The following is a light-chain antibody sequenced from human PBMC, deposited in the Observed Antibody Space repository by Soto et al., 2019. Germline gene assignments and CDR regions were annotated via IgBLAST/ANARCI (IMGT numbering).Light chain of an antibody. Sequence: DIQMIQSPSSLSASVGDRVTITCRASQRISSYLAWYQQKPAKAPKLLIYGASTLQSGVPSRFSGSGSGTEFTLTISSLQPEDFASYYCQQLDRYPFTFGGGTKVEI. CDR2: GAS. CDR1: QRISSY. CDR3: QQLDRYPFT. J-gene: IGKJ4*01. V-gene: IGKV1-9*01.